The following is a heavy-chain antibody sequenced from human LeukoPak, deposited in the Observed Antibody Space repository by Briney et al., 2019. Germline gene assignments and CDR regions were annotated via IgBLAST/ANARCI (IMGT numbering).Heavy chain of an antibody. CDR3: ASTVPKLYYFDY. Sequence: GGSLRLSCAASGFTFDDYAMHWVRQAPGKGLEWVSGISWNSGSIGYVDSVKGRFTISRDNAKNSLYLQMNSLRAEDTAVYYCASTVPKLYYFDYWGQGTLVTVSS. V-gene: IGHV3-9*01. CDR2: ISWNSGSI. CDR1: GFTFDDYA. D-gene: IGHD1-1*01. J-gene: IGHJ4*02.